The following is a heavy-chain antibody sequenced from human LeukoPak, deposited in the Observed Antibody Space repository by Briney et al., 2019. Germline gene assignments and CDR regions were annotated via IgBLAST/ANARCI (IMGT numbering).Heavy chain of an antibody. CDR2: INPNSGGT. Sequence: VASVKVSCKASGYTFTGYYMHWVRQAPGQGLEWMGWINPNSGGTNFAQKFQGRVTMTRDTSISTAYMELSRLRSDDTAVYYCARRFLEWEYYFDYWGQEPWSPSPQ. V-gene: IGHV1-2*02. D-gene: IGHD3-3*01. CDR1: GYTFTGYY. J-gene: IGHJ4*01. CDR3: ARRFLEWEYYFDY.